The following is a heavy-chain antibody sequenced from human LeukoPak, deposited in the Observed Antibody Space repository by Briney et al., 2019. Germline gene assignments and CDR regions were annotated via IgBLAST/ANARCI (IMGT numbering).Heavy chain of an antibody. Sequence: ASVKVSCKASGYTFTSYGVSWVRQAPGQGLEWMGWISAYNGNTNYAQKVQGRVTMTTDTATSTAYMELRSLRSDDTAVYYCARDTAMVTYRFDPWGQGTLVTVSS. CDR1: GYTFTSYG. CDR3: ARDTAMVTYRFDP. J-gene: IGHJ5*02. V-gene: IGHV1-18*01. CDR2: ISAYNGNT. D-gene: IGHD5-18*01.